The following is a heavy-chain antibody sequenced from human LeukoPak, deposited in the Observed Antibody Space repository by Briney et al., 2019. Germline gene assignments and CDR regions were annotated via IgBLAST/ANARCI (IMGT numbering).Heavy chain of an antibody. CDR3: ASRYYDFWSGYQNPGPFDP. J-gene: IGHJ5*02. V-gene: IGHV3-30*01. D-gene: IGHD3-3*01. CDR2: ISYDGSNK. Sequence: PGGLLRLSCAASGFTFSSYAMHWVRQAPGKGLEWVAVISYDGSNKYYADSVKGRFTISRDNSKNTLYLQMNSLRAEDTAVYYCASRYYDFWSGYQNPGPFDPWGQGTLVTVSS. CDR1: GFTFSSYA.